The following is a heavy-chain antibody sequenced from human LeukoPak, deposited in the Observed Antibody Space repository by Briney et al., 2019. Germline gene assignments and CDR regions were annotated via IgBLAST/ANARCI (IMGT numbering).Heavy chain of an antibody. J-gene: IGHJ4*02. CDR2: IYYSGST. CDR1: GGSISSSSYY. CDR3: ARGGVVTLDY. V-gene: IGHV4-39*07. Sequence: SETLSLTRTVSGGSISSSSYYWGWIRQPPGKGLEWIGSIYYSGSTYYNPSLRSRVIMSVDTSKNQFSLKLSSVTAADTAVYYCARGGVVTLDYWGQGTLVTVSS. D-gene: IGHD2-21*02.